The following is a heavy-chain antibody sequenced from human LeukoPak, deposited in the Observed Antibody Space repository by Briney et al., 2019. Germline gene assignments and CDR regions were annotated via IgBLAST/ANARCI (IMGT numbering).Heavy chain of an antibody. V-gene: IGHV3-30*18. CDR3: AKDVGMIGYCSGGSCYAIDY. CDR1: GFTFSSYG. Sequence: GGSLRLSCAASGFTFSSYGMHWVRQAPGKGLELVAVLSYGGSNKFYADSVKVRFTISRDNSKNTLYLQMNSLRAEDTAVYYCAKDVGMIGYCSGGSCYAIDYWGQGALVTVSS. J-gene: IGHJ4*02. D-gene: IGHD2-15*01. CDR2: LSYGGSNK.